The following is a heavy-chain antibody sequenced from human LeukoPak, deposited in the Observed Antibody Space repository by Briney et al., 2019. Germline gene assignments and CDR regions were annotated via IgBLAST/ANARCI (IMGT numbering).Heavy chain of an antibody. Sequence: GGSLRLSCAASGFTFSDYYMSWIRQASGKGLEWVSYISSSGSTIYYADSVKGRFTISRDNAKNSLYLQMNSLRAEDTAVYYCASQVGATEAFDYWGQGTLVTVSS. CDR3: ASQVGATEAFDY. V-gene: IGHV3-11*01. CDR2: ISSSGSTI. D-gene: IGHD1-26*01. CDR1: GFTFSDYY. J-gene: IGHJ4*02.